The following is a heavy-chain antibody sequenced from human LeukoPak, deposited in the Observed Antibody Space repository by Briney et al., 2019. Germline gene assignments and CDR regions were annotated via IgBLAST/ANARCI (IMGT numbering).Heavy chain of an antibody. Sequence: SETLSLTCTVSGGSISSYYWSWIRQPAGKGLEWIGRIYTSGSTNYNPSLKSRVTISVDTSKNQFSLKLSSVTAADTAVYYCARDPSGYYDKEGGWFDPWGQGTLVTVSS. CDR3: ARDPSGYYDKEGGWFDP. D-gene: IGHD3-22*01. V-gene: IGHV4-4*07. CDR2: IYTSGST. J-gene: IGHJ5*02. CDR1: GGSISSYY.